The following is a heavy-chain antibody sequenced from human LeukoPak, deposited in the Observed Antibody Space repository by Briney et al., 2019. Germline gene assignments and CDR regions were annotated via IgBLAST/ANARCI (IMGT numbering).Heavy chain of an antibody. CDR2: IYTSGST. CDR3: ATNWGSRYYYYMDI. D-gene: IGHD7-27*01. Sequence: SETLSLTCTVSGGSISSYYWSWIRQPAGKGLEWIGRIYTSGSTNYNPSLKSRVTMSVDTSKNQFSLKLSSVTAADTAVYYCATNWGSRYYYYMDIRGKGTTVTVSS. J-gene: IGHJ6*03. CDR1: GGSISSYY. V-gene: IGHV4-4*07.